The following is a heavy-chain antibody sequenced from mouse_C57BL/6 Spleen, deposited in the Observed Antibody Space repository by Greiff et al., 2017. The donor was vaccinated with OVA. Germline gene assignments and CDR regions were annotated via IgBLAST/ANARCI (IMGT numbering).Heavy chain of an antibody. CDR2: IHPNSGST. V-gene: IGHV1-64*01. CDR3: ARGDSSGYGDYAMDY. Sequence: VQLQQSGAELVKPGASVKLSCKASGYTFTSYWMHWVKQRPGQGLEWIGMIHPNSGSTNYNEKFKSKATLTVDKSSSTAYMQLSSLTSEDSAVYYCARGDSSGYGDYAMDYWGQGTSVTVSS. D-gene: IGHD3-2*02. CDR1: GYTFTSYW. J-gene: IGHJ4*01.